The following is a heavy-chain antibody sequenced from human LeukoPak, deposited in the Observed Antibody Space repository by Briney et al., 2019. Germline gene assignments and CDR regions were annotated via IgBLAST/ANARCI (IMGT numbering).Heavy chain of an antibody. Sequence: SETLSLTCAVYGGSFSGYYWSWIRQPPGKGLEWIGEINRSGSTNYNPSLKSRVTISVDTSKNQFSLKLSSVTAADTAVYYCARGEDYDSSGYFDFDYWGQGTLVTVSS. V-gene: IGHV4-34*01. CDR1: GGSFSGYY. CDR2: INRSGST. CDR3: ARGEDYDSSGYFDFDY. D-gene: IGHD3-22*01. J-gene: IGHJ4*02.